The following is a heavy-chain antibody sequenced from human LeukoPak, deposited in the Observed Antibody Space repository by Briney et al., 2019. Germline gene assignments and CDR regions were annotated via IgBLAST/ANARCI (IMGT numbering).Heavy chain of an antibody. V-gene: IGHV3-23*01. CDR1: GFTFSTYA. CDR3: DVKMTTGGY. CDR2: ISGSGGST. Sequence: GGSLRLSCAASGFTFSTYAMSWVRQAPGKGLEWVAAISGSGGSTYYADSVKGRFTISRDNSKNTLYLQMNSLRAEDTAVYYCDVKMTTGGYWGQGTLVTVSS. J-gene: IGHJ4*02. D-gene: IGHD4-11*01.